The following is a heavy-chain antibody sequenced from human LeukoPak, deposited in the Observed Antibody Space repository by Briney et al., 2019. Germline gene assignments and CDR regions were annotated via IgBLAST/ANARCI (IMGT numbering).Heavy chain of an antibody. CDR3: AKDLGSSIAAAGTGHFDY. V-gene: IGHV3-23*01. Sequence: GGSLRLSCAASGFTFSDYSMNWVRQAPGKGLEWVSAISGSGGSTYYADSVKGRFTISRDNSKNTLYLQMNSPRAEDTAVYYCAKDLGSSIAAAGTGHFDYWGQGTLVTVSS. CDR2: ISGSGGST. D-gene: IGHD6-13*01. J-gene: IGHJ4*02. CDR1: GFTFSDYS.